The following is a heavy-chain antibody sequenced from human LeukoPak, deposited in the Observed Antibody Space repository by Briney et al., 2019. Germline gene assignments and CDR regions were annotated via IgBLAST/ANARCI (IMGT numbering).Heavy chain of an antibody. CDR2: INEDGSTT. CDR1: GFTFSSYW. J-gene: IGHJ4*02. V-gene: IGHV3-74*01. Sequence: GGSLRLSCAASGFTFSSYWMHWVRQAPGKGLVWVSRINEDGSTTNYADSVKGRSTIFRDNAKNTLYLQMNSLRAEDTAVYYCARDLGYCTNGVCHTRFDYWGQGTLVAVSS. CDR3: ARDLGYCTNGVCHTRFDY. D-gene: IGHD2-8*01.